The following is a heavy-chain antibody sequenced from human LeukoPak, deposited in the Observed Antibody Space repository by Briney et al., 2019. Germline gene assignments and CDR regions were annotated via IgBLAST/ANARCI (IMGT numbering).Heavy chain of an antibody. V-gene: IGHV3-43*02. D-gene: IGHD2-21*02. CDR3: AKDVAVVAAKNFDH. Sequence: AGSLRLSCAASGFTFDDYAMHWVRQAPGKGLEWVSLIRGDGGSTYYADSVKGRFTISRDNSKNSLFLQMNSLRTDDTALYYCAKDVAVVAAKNFDHWGQGTLVTVSS. J-gene: IGHJ4*02. CDR2: IRGDGGST. CDR1: GFTFDDYA.